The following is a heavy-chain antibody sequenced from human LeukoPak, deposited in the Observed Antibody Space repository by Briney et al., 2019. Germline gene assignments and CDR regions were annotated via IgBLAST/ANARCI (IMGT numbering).Heavy chain of an antibody. D-gene: IGHD2-2*02. V-gene: IGHV3-11*01. CDR2: IGGSSSTI. J-gene: IGHJ6*02. Sequence: GGTLRLSCAVSGFTFSDYYMSWIRQAPGKGLEWVSYIGGSSSTIYYADSVKGRFTISRDNAKDSLYLQMNSLRAEDTAVYYCARDGSRYCSSTSCYSGYYYYGMDVWGQGTTVTVSS. CDR3: ARDGSRYCSSTSCYSGYYYYGMDV. CDR1: GFTFSDYY.